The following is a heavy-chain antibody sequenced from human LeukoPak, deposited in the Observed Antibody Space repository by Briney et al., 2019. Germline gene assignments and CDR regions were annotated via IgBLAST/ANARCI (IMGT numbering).Heavy chain of an antibody. CDR3: ARDRGYCSSTSCYMAYDY. Sequence: MTGGSLRLSCAASGFTFSSYSMNWVRQAPGKGLEWVSSISSSSSYIYYADSVKGRFTISRDNAKNSLYLQMNSLRAEDTALYYCARDRGYCSSTSCYMAYDYWGQGTLVTVSS. V-gene: IGHV3-21*04. CDR1: GFTFSSYS. CDR2: ISSSSSYI. J-gene: IGHJ4*02. D-gene: IGHD2-2*02.